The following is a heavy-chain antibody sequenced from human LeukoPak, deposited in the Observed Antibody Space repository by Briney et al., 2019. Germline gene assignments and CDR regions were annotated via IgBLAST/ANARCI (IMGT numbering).Heavy chain of an antibody. V-gene: IGHV4-39*02. D-gene: IGHD6-13*01. Sequence: PSETLSLTCTVSGGSISSTSYYWGWIRQPPGKGLEWIGSIFYSGNTYYNPSLKSRVTISVDTSKKRFSLNLSSVIAADTAVYYCAREAAAGKRMDVWGKGTTVTVSS. CDR1: GGSISSTSYY. CDR2: IFYSGNT. CDR3: AREAAAGKRMDV. J-gene: IGHJ6*04.